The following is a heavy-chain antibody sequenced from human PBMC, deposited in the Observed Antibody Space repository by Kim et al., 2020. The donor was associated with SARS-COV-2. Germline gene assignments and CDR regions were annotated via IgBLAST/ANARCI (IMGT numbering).Heavy chain of an antibody. J-gene: IGHJ4*02. CDR2: IYYSGST. CDR3: ARRQQLALFDY. D-gene: IGHD6-13*01. CDR1: GGSISSYY. V-gene: IGHV4-59*08. Sequence: SETLSLTCTVSGGSISSYYWSWIRQPPGKGLEWIGYIYYSGSTNYNPSLKSRVTISVDTSKNQFSLKLSSVTAADTAVYYCARRQQLALFDYWGQGTLVTVS.